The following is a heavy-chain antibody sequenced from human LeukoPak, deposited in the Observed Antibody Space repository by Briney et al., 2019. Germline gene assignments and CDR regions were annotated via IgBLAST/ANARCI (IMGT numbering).Heavy chain of an antibody. CDR1: GFSITSGYF. CDR2: IYHNGDT. V-gene: IGHV4-38-2*02. D-gene: IGHD1-26*01. CDR3: VRAESVGIFDV. J-gene: IGHJ4*02. Sequence: SETLSLTCTVSGFSITSGYFWCWIRQSPAKRLVGIGYIYHNGDTVYNPSLNSSLRSRVTLLVEPSKNQISLSLNSVIAADAAVFYCVRAESVGIFDVWGQGILVTVSS.